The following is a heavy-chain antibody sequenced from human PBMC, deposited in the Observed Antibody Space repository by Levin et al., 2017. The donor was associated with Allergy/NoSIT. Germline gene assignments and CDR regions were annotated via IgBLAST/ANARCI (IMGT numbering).Heavy chain of an antibody. J-gene: IGHJ4*02. CDR1: GYSFTSYW. D-gene: IGHD2-15*01. CDR3: ARRGSGGSYEGLHY. Sequence: VASVKVSCKGSGYSFTSYWIGWVRQMPGKGLEWMGTIYPGDSDTRYSPSFQGQVTISADKSFSTAYLQWGSLKASDTAMYYCARRGSGGSYEGLHYWGQGTLVTVSS. CDR2: IYPGDSDT. V-gene: IGHV5-51*01.